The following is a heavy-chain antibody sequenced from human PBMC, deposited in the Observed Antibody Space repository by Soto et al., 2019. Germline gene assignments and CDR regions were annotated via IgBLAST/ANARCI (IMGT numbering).Heavy chain of an antibody. Sequence: QVQLQESGPGLVMPSETLSLTCTVSGDSISGSPYFWGWIRQPTGKRLEWIGSIFYDGYTLYTPSLKSRLTISVDTSKNQFSLTLTSVAAADTAIYFCARLQAAVPHYWGQGILVTVSS. D-gene: IGHD6-13*01. V-gene: IGHV4-39*01. CDR3: ARLQAAVPHY. CDR2: IFYDGYT. J-gene: IGHJ4*02. CDR1: GDSISGSPYF.